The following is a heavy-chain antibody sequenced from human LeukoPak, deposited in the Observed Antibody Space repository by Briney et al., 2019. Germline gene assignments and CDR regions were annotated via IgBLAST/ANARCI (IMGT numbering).Heavy chain of an antibody. Sequence: GGSLRLSCVAPGFTFSTYDMNWVRQAPGKGLEWVSYISGSSTIIYYADSVKGRFTVSRDEAKNSMYLQMNSLRDEDTAVYYCARDAGSSWYWGALDIWGQGTVVTVSS. D-gene: IGHD6-13*01. CDR3: ARDAGSSWYWGALDI. CDR1: GFTFSTYD. J-gene: IGHJ3*02. CDR2: ISGSSTII. V-gene: IGHV3-48*02.